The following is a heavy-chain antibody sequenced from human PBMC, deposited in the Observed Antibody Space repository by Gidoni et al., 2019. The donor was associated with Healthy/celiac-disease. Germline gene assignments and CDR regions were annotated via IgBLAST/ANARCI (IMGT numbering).Heavy chain of an antibody. CDR1: GYTFPGYY. Sequence: QLQLVQSGAEVTKPVASVKVSCKASGYTFPGYYMHWVRQAPGQGLEWMGWINPKSGGTNYAQKFQGRVTMTRDTSISTAYMELSRLRSDDTAVYYCARDSDTYYTGYFQHWGQGTLVTVSS. J-gene: IGHJ1*01. CDR3: ARDSDTYYTGYFQH. CDR2: INPKSGGT. V-gene: IGHV1-2*02. D-gene: IGHD3-10*01.